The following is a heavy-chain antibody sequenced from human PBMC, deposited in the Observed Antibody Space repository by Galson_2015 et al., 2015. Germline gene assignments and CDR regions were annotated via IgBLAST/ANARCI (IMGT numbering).Heavy chain of an antibody. J-gene: IGHJ6*02. CDR3: AKGGYYNAGYYGMDV. CDR1: GFTFDDYA. D-gene: IGHD3-10*01. V-gene: IGHV3-9*01. CDR2: ISWNSGSI. Sequence: SLRLSCAASGFTFDDYAMHWVRQAPGKGLEWVSGISWNSGSIGYADSVKGRFTISRDNAKNSLYLQMNSLRAEDTALYYCAKGGYYNAGYYGMDVWGQGTTVTVSS.